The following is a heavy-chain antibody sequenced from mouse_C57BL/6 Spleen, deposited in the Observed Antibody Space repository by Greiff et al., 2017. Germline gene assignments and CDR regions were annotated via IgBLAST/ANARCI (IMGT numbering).Heavy chain of an antibody. CDR1: GYTFTSYW. CDR3: AREGTGGYFDY. V-gene: IGHV1-64*01. Sequence: QVQLQQPGAELVKPGASVKLSCKASGYTFTSYWMHWVKQRPGQGLEWIGMIHPNSGSTNYNEKLKSKATLTVDKSSSTAYMQLSSLTSEDSAVYYCAREGTGGYFDYWGQGTTLTVSS. CDR2: IHPNSGST. D-gene: IGHD3-3*01. J-gene: IGHJ2*01.